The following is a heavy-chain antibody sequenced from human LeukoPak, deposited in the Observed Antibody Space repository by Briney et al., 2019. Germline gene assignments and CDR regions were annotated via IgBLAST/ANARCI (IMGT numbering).Heavy chain of an antibody. CDR3: AKGRITIFGTVDY. CDR2: IRYDGSNK. V-gene: IGHV3-30*02. D-gene: IGHD3-3*01. J-gene: IGHJ4*02. Sequence: GGSLRLSCAASGFTFSPSIMHWVRQAPGKGLEWVAFIRYDGSNKYYADSVKGRFTISRDNSKNTLYLQMNSLRAEDTAVYYCAKGRITIFGTVDYWGQGTLVTVSS. CDR1: GFTFSPSI.